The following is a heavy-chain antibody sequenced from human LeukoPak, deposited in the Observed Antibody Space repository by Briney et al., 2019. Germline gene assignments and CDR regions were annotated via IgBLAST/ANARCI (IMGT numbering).Heavy chain of an antibody. D-gene: IGHD3-16*01. CDR3: AKFIRSLDY. Sequence: GGSLRLSCAASGFTFSNYALGWVRQAPGRGLEWISTICGSGSCTYYADSVKGRFTISRDNSKNTLYLQMNSLRAEDTAVYYCAKFIRSLDYWGQGTLVTVSS. J-gene: IGHJ4*02. CDR2: ICGSGSCT. V-gene: IGHV3-23*01. CDR1: GFTFSNYA.